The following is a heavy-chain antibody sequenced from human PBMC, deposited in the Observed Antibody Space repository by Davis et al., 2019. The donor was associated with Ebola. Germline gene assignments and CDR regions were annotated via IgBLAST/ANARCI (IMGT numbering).Heavy chain of an antibody. Sequence: GESLKISCAASGFTVSSNYMNWVRQVPGKGLEWISEISASSDSIYYADSVKGRFTISRDNARNSVFLLMNSLREEDTAIYYCTRPGRSTSPGYWGQGTQVIVSP. CDR2: ISASSDSI. V-gene: IGHV3-48*02. CDR1: GFTVSSNY. CDR3: TRPGRSTSPGY. J-gene: IGHJ4*02. D-gene: IGHD2-2*01.